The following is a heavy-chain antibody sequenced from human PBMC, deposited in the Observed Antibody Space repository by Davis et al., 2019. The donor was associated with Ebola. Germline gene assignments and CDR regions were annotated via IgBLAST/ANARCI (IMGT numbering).Heavy chain of an antibody. J-gene: IGHJ5*02. V-gene: IGHV4-31*03. CDR2: IYYSGST. Sequence: SETLSLTCTVSGGSISSGGYYWSWIRQHPGKGLEWIGYIYYSGSTYYNPSLKSRVTISVDTSKNQFSLKLSSVTAADTAVYYCARVPYFDWLFQNWFDPWGQGTLVTVSS. CDR3: ARVPYFDWLFQNWFDP. D-gene: IGHD3-9*01. CDR1: GGSISSGGYY.